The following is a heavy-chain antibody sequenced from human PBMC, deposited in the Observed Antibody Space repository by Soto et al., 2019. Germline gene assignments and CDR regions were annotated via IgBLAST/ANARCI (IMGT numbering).Heavy chain of an antibody. J-gene: IGHJ5*02. D-gene: IGHD6-13*01. CDR3: ARSEEGVAAAAFDP. Sequence: QVQLVQSGAEVKTPGSSVKVSCKASGGTFSSYTISWVRQAPGQGLEWMGRIIPILGIANYAQKFQGRVTITADKSTSTAYMELSSLRSEDTAVYYCARSEEGVAAAAFDPWGQGTLVTVSS. CDR2: IIPILGIA. V-gene: IGHV1-69*02. CDR1: GGTFSSYT.